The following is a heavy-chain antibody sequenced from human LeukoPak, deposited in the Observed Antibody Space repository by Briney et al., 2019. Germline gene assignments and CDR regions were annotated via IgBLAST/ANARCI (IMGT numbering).Heavy chain of an antibody. CDR1: GGSISSDY. Sequence: SETLSLTCTVSGGSISSDYWSWIRQPPGKGLEWIGYVYYSGITNYNPSLKSRVTISVGTSKNHFSLKLTSVTAADTAVYYCAREGRGYSGYARYWGQGTLVTVSS. V-gene: IGHV4-59*12. CDR2: VYYSGIT. CDR3: AREGRGYSGYARY. J-gene: IGHJ4*02. D-gene: IGHD5-12*01.